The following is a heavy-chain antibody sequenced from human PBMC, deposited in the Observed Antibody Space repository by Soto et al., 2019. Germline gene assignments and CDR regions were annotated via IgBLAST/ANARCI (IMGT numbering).Heavy chain of an antibody. J-gene: IGHJ3*02. D-gene: IGHD3-10*01. V-gene: IGHV1-69*04. CDR1: GGTFRTYG. CDR3: ASGSNCVTAKSDFDI. CDR2: VIPILDVT. Sequence: SVKVSCKVSGGTFRTYGIIWVRQAPGQGLEWMGRVIPILDVTDYAHKFQGRVTITADRSTNTAYMELSSLRSEDTAVYYCASGSNCVTAKSDFDIWGQGTMVTVSS.